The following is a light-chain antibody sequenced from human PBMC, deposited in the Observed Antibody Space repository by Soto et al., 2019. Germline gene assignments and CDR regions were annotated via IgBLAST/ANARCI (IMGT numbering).Light chain of an antibody. CDR3: SSYAGSNVVV. CDR1: SSDVGGYNY. V-gene: IGLV2-8*01. Sequence: QSVLTQPPSASGSPGQSVTISCTGTSSDVGGYNYVSWYQQHPGKAPKLMICEVSKRPSGVPDRFSGSKSGNTASLTVSGLQAEDEADYYCSSYAGSNVVVFGGGTKLAVL. J-gene: IGLJ2*01. CDR2: EVS.